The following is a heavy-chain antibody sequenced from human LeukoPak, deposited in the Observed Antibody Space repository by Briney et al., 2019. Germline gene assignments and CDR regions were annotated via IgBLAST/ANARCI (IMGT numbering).Heavy chain of an antibody. V-gene: IGHV3-66*01. Sequence: PSGTLSLTCGVSGGSITSTNYWTWVRQAPGKGLEWISVIYSGGRTYYADSVKGRFTISRDNSKNTLYLQMNSLRSEDTAVYYCARERAVAGLFDYWGQGTLVTVSS. CDR3: ARERAVAGLFDY. J-gene: IGHJ4*02. D-gene: IGHD6-19*01. CDR1: GGSITSTNY. CDR2: IYSGGRT.